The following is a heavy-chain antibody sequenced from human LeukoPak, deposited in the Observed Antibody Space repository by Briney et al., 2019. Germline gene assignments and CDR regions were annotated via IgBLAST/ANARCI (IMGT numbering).Heavy chain of an antibody. CDR2: ISGSGGTT. CDR3: AKGAYCGGDCYGYYYYYMDV. V-gene: IGHV3-23*01. CDR1: GFTFSNYA. Sequence: GGSLRLSCAASGFTFSNYAMSWVRQAPGKGLEWVSSISGSGGTTYYADSVKDRFTISRDNSKNTLFLQMNSLRAEDTAFYYCAKGAYCGGDCYGYYYYYMDVWGKGTTVTVSS. D-gene: IGHD2-21*02. J-gene: IGHJ6*03.